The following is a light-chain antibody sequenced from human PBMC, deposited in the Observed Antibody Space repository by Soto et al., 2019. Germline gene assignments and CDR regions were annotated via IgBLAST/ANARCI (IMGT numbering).Light chain of an antibody. Sequence: NFMLTQPHSVSESPGKTVTISCTRGSGSIASNYVQWYQQRPGSAPTTVIYEDNQRPSGVPDRFSGSIDSSSNSASLTISGLKTEDEADYYCQSYDSSNLYVVFGGGTKLTVL. CDR3: QSYDSSNLYVV. V-gene: IGLV6-57*04. CDR1: SGSIASNY. J-gene: IGLJ2*01. CDR2: EDN.